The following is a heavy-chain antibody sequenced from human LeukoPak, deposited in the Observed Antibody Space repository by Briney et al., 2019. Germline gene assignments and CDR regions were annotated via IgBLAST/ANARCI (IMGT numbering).Heavy chain of an antibody. CDR2: INHSGST. Sequence: HSETLSLTSAHYGGSFRVYYWSCIRHPPREGLGWIWEINHSGSTNYNPSLKSRVSISVDTSKNQFSLKLSSVTAADTAVYYCARDGPPMGDSRGFGYWGQGTLVTVSS. V-gene: IGHV4-34*01. D-gene: IGHD3-22*01. CDR3: ARDGPPMGDSRGFGY. J-gene: IGHJ4*02. CDR1: GGSFRVYY.